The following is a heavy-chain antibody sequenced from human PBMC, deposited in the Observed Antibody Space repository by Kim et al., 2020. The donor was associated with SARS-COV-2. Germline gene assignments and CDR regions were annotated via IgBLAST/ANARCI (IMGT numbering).Heavy chain of an antibody. D-gene: IGHD2-2*01. CDR3: VIELSAEST. CDR2: INNDGSEV. V-gene: IGHV3-7*03. Sequence: GGSLRLSCAVSGFTIGSAWMSWVRQAPGKGPEWVANINNDGSEVNYVDSVRGRFTISTDNSKNSLFLQMNSLRAEDTAIYYCVIELSAESTWGQGTLVTVSS. CDR1: GFTIGSAW. J-gene: IGHJ5*02.